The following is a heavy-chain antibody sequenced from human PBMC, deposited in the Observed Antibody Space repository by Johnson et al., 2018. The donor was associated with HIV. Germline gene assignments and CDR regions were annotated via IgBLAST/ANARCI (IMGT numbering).Heavy chain of an antibody. D-gene: IGHD1-14*01. CDR3: AKDINHYRNAFDS. Sequence: EVQLVESGGGLVQPGGSLRLSCTASGFPVTSNFMTWVRQPPGKGLDWVSAVYSTFGPYYAASVRCRFTISTDNSKNTLYLQMNSLRAEDTAWYYCAKDINHYRNAFDSWGQGKMGNVSS. CDR1: GFPVTSNF. J-gene: IGHJ3*02. V-gene: IGHV3-66*01. CDR2: VYSTFGP.